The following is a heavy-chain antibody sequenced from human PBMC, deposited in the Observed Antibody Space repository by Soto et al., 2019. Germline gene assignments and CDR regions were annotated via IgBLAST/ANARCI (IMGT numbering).Heavy chain of an antibody. J-gene: IGHJ6*03. CDR3: ASGPKTTVTTIYYYYYMDV. D-gene: IGHD4-17*01. Sequence: QVQLVQSGAEVKKPGSSVKVSCKASGGTFSSYTISWVRQAPGQGLEWMGRIIPILGIANYAQKFQGRVTITADKSTSTAYMELSSLRSEDTAVYYCASGPKTTVTTIYYYYYMDVWGKGTTVTVSS. V-gene: IGHV1-69*02. CDR1: GGTFSSYT. CDR2: IIPILGIA.